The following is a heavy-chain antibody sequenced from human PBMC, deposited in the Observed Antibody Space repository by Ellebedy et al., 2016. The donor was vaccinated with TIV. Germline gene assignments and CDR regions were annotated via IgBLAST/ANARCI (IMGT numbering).Heavy chain of an antibody. CDR3: ARGPATSRHYYYGMDV. V-gene: IGHV1-69*05. CDR1: GGTFSSYA. J-gene: IGHJ6*02. CDR2: IIPIFGTA. D-gene: IGHD5-12*01. Sequence: SVKVSXKASGGTFSSYAISWVRQAPGQGLEWMGGIIPIFGTANYAQKFQGRVTMTRNTSISTAYMELSSLRSEDTAVYYCARGPATSRHYYYGMDVWGQGTTVTVSS.